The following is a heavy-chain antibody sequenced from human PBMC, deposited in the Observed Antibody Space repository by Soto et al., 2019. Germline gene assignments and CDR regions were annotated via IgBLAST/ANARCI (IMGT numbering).Heavy chain of an antibody. CDR1: GYTFTGCY. D-gene: IGHD2-2*02. Sequence: ASVKVSCKASGYTFTGCYMHWVRQAPGQGLEWMGWINPNSGGTNYAQKFQGWVTMTRDTSISTAYMELSRLRSDDTAVYYCARGGIVVVTAAISYNWLDPWGKGTQVTVPS. CDR3: ARGGIVVVTAAISYNWLDP. V-gene: IGHV1-2*04. J-gene: IGHJ5*02. CDR2: INPNSGGT.